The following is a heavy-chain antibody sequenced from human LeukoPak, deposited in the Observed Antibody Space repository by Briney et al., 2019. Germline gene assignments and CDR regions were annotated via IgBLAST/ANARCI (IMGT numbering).Heavy chain of an antibody. CDR1: GYSISSGYY. V-gene: IGHV4-38-2*02. CDR2: IYHSGST. D-gene: IGHD2-2*01. Sequence: SETLSLTCAVSGYSISSGYYWGWIRPPPGKGLEWIGSIYHSGSTYYNPSLKSRVTISVDTSKNQFSLKLSSVTAADTAVNYCARDLSKVEPVSIFDYWGQGTLVTVSS. CDR3: ARDLSKVEPVSIFDY. J-gene: IGHJ4*02.